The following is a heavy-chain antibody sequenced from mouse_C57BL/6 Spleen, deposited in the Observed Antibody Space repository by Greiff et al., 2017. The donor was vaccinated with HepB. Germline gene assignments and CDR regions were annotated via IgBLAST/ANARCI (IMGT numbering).Heavy chain of an antibody. D-gene: IGHD2-4*01. V-gene: IGHV1-69*01. CDR2: IDPSDSYT. CDR1: GYTFTSYW. Sequence: VQLQQPGAELVMPGASVKLSCKASGYTFTSYWMHWVKQRPGQGLEWIGEIDPSDSYTNYNQKFKGKSTLTVDKSSSTAYMQLSSLTSEDSAVYYCARRGDYEDYAMDYWGQGTSVTVSS. J-gene: IGHJ4*01. CDR3: ARRGDYEDYAMDY.